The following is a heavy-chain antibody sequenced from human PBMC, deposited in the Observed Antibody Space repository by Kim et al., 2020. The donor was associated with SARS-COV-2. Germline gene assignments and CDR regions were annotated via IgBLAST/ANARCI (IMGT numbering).Heavy chain of an antibody. Sequence: PIYHADSVKGRFIIARDNTKNSLYLQMNSLRAEDTAVYYCSAGIGDRRFGEWGQGTLVTVSS. V-gene: IGHV3-48*01. J-gene: IGHJ4*02. D-gene: IGHD3-16*01. CDR3: SAGIGDRRFGE. CDR2: PI.